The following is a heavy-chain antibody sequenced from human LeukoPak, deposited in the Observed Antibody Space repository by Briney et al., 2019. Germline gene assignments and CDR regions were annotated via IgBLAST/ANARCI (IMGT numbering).Heavy chain of an antibody. CDR3: ARNGYSSGWTDYYYYGMDV. CDR1: GGSISSYY. J-gene: IGHJ6*02. V-gene: IGHV4-59*01. Sequence: PSETLSLTCTVSGGSISSYYWSWIRQPPGKGLEWIGYIYYSGSTNYNPSLKSRVTISVDTSKNQFSLKLSSVTAADTAVYYCARNGYSSGWTDYYYYGMDVWGQGTTVTVSS. D-gene: IGHD6-19*01. CDR2: IYYSGST.